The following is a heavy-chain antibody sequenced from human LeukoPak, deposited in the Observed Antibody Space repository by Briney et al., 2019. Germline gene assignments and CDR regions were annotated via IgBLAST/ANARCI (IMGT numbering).Heavy chain of an antibody. CDR1: GLSRSTRGVG. D-gene: IGHD1-14*01. CDR3: AHSPDRQYFDC. V-gene: IGHV2-5*02. J-gene: IGHJ4*02. CDR2: IYWDGDK. Sequence: SGPTLVKPTQALTLTCTFSGLSRSTRGVGVGWIRHPPGKALGWLALIYWDGDKRYSPTLKSRLTITRDTSKNQVVLTMTNMDPVDTAPYYCAHSPDRQYFDCWGEGALVTVSS.